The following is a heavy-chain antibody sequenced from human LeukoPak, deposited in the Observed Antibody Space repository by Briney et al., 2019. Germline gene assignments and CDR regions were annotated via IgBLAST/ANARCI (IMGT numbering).Heavy chain of an antibody. V-gene: IGHV1-69*13. Sequence: SVKVSCKASGGTFSSYAISWVRQAPGQGLEWMGGIIPIFGTANYAQKFQGRVTITADESTSTAYMELSSLRSEDTAVYYCARGLRATPDAFDIWGQGTMVTVSS. J-gene: IGHJ3*02. CDR2: IIPIFGTA. CDR3: ARGLRATPDAFDI. CDR1: GGTFSSYA.